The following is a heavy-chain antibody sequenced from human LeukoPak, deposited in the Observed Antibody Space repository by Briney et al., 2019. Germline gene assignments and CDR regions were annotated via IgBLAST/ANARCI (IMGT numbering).Heavy chain of an antibody. CDR1: GFTFDDYA. V-gene: IGHV3-9*01. CDR3: XKGPXXYYDSSGYFDH. D-gene: IGHD3-22*01. CDR2: ISWNSGSI. Sequence: GRSLRLSCAASGFTFDDYAMHWVRQAPGKGLEWVSGISWNSGSIGYADSVKGRFTISRDNAKNSLYLQMNSLRAEDTALYYCXKGPXXYYDSSGYFDHWGQGTLVTVSS. J-gene: IGHJ4*02.